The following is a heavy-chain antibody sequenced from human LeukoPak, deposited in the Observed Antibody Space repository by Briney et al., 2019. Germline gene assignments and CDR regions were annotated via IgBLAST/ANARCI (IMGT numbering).Heavy chain of an antibody. D-gene: IGHD1-26*01. J-gene: IGHJ3*02. CDR3: ASESGSYNDAFDI. CDR2: IIPILGIA. Sequence: SVKVSCKASGGTFSSYTISWVRQAPGQGLEWMGRIIPILGIANYAQKFQGGVTVTADKSTSTAYMELSSLRSEDTAVYYCASESGSYNDAFDIWGQGTMVTVSS. V-gene: IGHV1-69*02. CDR1: GGTFSSYT.